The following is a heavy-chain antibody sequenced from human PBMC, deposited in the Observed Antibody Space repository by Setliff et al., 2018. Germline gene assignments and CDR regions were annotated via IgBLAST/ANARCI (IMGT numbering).Heavy chain of an antibody. V-gene: IGHV4-61*09. D-gene: IGHD3-22*01. CDR3: ARDVYLYDSSGYYYEMAQWYFDL. J-gene: IGHJ2*01. CDR1: GGSISSGSFN. CDR2: IYTSGST. Sequence: PSETLSLTCTVSGGSISSGSFNWSWIRQPAGKGLEWIGHIYTSGSTNYNPSLKTRVTISVDTSKNQFSLKLSSVTAADTAVYYCARDVYLYDSSGYYYEMAQWYFDLWGRGTLVTVSS.